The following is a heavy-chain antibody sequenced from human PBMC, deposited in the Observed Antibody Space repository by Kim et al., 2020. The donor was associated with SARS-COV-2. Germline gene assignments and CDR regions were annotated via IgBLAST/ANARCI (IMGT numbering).Heavy chain of an antibody. D-gene: IGHD6-13*01. V-gene: IGHV5-10-1*01. Sequence: GESLKISCKGSGYSFTSYWISWVRQMPGKGLEWMGRIDPSDSYTIYSPSFQGHVTISADKSISTAYLQWSSLKASDTAMYYCAILAAAGPSLDYWGQGTLVTVSS. CDR1: GYSFTSYW. CDR3: AILAAAGPSLDY. CDR2: IDPSDSYT. J-gene: IGHJ4*02.